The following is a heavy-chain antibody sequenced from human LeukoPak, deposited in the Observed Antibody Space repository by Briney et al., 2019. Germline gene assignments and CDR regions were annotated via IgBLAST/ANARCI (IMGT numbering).Heavy chain of an antibody. J-gene: IGHJ4*02. CDR1: GFTLSSYA. V-gene: IGHV3-30*04. CDR2: ISYDGSNK. D-gene: IGHD5-24*01. Sequence: GGSLRLSCAASGFTLSSYAMHWVRQAPGKGLEWVAFISYDGSNKYYADSVKGRFTISRDNSKNTLYLQMNSLRAEDTAVYYCARDGLWDGSNPQYYFDYWGQGTLVTVSS. CDR3: ARDGLWDGSNPQYYFDY.